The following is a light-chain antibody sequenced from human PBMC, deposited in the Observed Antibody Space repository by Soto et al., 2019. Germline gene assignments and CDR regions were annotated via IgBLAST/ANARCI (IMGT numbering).Light chain of an antibody. Sequence: QSALTQPASVSGSPGQSITISCTGTSSDVGGYNYVSWYQQHPGKAPKLMIYDVSNRPSGVSNRFSGSKSGNTASLTISGLQAEDEDAYYCSSYTSSSTLVVFGGGTKVTVL. V-gene: IGLV2-14*01. J-gene: IGLJ2*01. CDR1: SSDVGGYNY. CDR2: DVS. CDR3: SSYTSSSTLVV.